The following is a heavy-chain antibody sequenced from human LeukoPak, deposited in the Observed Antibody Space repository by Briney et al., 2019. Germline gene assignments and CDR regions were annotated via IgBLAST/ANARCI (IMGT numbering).Heavy chain of an antibody. CDR2: INHSGST. V-gene: IGHV4-34*01. CDR3: ARGRRYDFWSGSQYYYYGMDV. J-gene: IGHJ6*02. D-gene: IGHD3-3*01. CDR1: GGSFSGYY. Sequence: SETLSLTCAVYGGSFSGYYWSWLRQPPGRGLEWIGEINHSGSTNYNPSLKSRVTISVDTSKDQFSLKLSSVTAADTAVYYCARGRRYDFWSGSQYYYYGMDVWGQGTTVTVSS.